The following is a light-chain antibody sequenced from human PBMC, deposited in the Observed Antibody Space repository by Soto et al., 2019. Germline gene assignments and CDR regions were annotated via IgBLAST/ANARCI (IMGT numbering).Light chain of an antibody. Sequence: QSALTQPASVSGSRGQSITIACTGTSSDVGSYNLVSWYQQHPGKAPKLMIYEGSKRPSGVSNRFSGSKSGNTASLTISGLQAEDEADYYCCSYAGSSSNYVFGTGTKVTVL. CDR3: CSYAGSSSNYV. CDR1: SSDVGSYNL. CDR2: EGS. V-gene: IGLV2-23*01. J-gene: IGLJ1*01.